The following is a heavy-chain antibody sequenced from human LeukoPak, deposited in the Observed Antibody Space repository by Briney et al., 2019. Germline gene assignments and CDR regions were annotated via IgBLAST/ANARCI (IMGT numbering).Heavy chain of an antibody. J-gene: IGHJ4*02. CDR1: GFTFSRYA. CDR3: AREDDSSGYYYGVCDF. CDR2: ISSSGSGI. D-gene: IGHD3-22*01. Sequence: GGSLRLSCSASGFTFSRYAMNWVRQAPGKGLEWLSYISSSGSGIHYADSVKGRFTISRDNAKNSLYLQMNSLTSEDTAVYYCAREDDSSGYYYGVCDFWGQGTLVTVSS. V-gene: IGHV3-48*03.